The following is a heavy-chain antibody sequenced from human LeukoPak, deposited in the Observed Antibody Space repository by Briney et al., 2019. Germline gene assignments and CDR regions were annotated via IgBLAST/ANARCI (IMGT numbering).Heavy chain of an antibody. D-gene: IGHD3/OR15-3a*01. CDR3: ARQTGSGLFILP. CDR1: GGSFSGYY. V-gene: IGHV4-39*01. J-gene: IGHJ4*02. Sequence: SETLSLTCAVYGGSFSGYYWGWIRQPPGKGLEWIGCIYYTGSTYYNASLKSQVSISIDTSKNQFSLRLTSVTAADTAVYYCARQTGSGLFILPGGQGTLVTVSS. CDR2: IYYTGST.